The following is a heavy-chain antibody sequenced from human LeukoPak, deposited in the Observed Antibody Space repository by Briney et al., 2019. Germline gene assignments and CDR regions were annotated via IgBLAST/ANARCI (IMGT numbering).Heavy chain of an antibody. V-gene: IGHV1-24*01. CDR1: GHSLTDLS. Sequence: ASVKVSCKVSGHSLTDLSIHWVRQAPGKGLEWMGGFDIEDAETIYGQEFEGRVIMTEGTATETAYMELSSLKYEDTAVYYCVAEVIEVTMGDYWGQGTLVTVSS. CDR3: VAEVIEVTMGDY. CDR2: FDIEDAET. D-gene: IGHD4-11*01. J-gene: IGHJ4*02.